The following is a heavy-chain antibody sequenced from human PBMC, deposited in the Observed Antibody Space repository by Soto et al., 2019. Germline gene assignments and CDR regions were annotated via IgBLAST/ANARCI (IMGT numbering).Heavy chain of an antibody. V-gene: IGHV3-53*01. J-gene: IGHJ6*02. Sequence: EVQLVESGRGLIQPGGSLRLSCAASGFTVSSNHMSWVRQAPGKGLEWVSTIYSGGSTYYADSVKGRFTISRDNSKNTLYLQMNSLRVEDTAVYYCASRVSTTGPPRFYGMDVWGQGTTVTVSS. CDR3: ASRVSTTGPPRFYGMDV. CDR1: GFTVSSNH. CDR2: IYSGGST. D-gene: IGHD5-12*01.